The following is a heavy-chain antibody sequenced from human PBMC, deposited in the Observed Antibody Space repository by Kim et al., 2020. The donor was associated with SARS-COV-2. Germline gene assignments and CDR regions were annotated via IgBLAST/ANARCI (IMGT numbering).Heavy chain of an antibody. CDR3: ATDVACSPSGCYYYHFD. Sequence: GGSLRLSCAASGFTFRSYAMAWVRQAPGKGLEWVSSINTNGSATHHADSVKGRFTISRDISKNSLSLQMDSLRVEDTAVYYCATDVACSPSGCYYYHFD. V-gene: IGHV3-23*01. J-gene: IGHJ2*01. CDR1: GFTFRSYA. CDR2: INTNGSAT. D-gene: IGHD3-22*01.